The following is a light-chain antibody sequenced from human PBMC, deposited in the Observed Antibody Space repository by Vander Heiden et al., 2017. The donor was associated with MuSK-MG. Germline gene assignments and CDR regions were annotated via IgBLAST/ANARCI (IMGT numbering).Light chain of an antibody. CDR1: SSDVGSYNF. V-gene: IGLV2-23*01. Sequence: QSALTQPASVSGSPGQSITISCTGTSSDVGSYNFVSWYQQHPGKAPKLVIYEGSKRPSGISNRFSGSKSGNTASLTISGLQAEDEADYYCCSYAGSSTWVFGGGTKL. J-gene: IGLJ3*02. CDR3: CSYAGSSTWV. CDR2: EGS.